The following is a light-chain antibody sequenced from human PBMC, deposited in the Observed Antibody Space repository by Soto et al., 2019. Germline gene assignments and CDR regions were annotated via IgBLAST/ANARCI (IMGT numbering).Light chain of an antibody. Sequence: DIQMTQSPSSLSASVGDRVTIPCWASQTISTYLNWYQQKPGKAPKLLIYGASSLQSGVPSRFSGSGSGTVFSLSISSLQHEDFATYYCQQSYSAPYTFGQGTKLEIK. CDR1: QTISTY. CDR3: QQSYSAPYT. CDR2: GAS. J-gene: IGKJ2*01. V-gene: IGKV1-39*01.